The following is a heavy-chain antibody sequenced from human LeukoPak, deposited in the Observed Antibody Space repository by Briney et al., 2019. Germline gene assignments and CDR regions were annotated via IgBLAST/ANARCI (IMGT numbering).Heavy chain of an antibody. CDR1: GGSFSGYY. J-gene: IGHJ4*02. D-gene: IGHD1-14*01. CDR2: INHSGST. Sequence: PSETLSLTCAVYGGSFSGYYWSWIRQPPGKGLEWIGEINHSGSTNYNPSLKSRVTISVDASKNQFSLKLSSVTAADTAVYYCAKLHNLNCDYWGLGTLATVSS. V-gene: IGHV4-34*01. CDR3: AKLHNLNCDY.